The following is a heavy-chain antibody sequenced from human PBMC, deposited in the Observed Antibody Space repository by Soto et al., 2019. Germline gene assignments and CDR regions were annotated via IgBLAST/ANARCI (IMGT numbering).Heavy chain of an antibody. V-gene: IGHV1-46*01. D-gene: IGHD7-27*01. CDR3: ARGLTSGDY. J-gene: IGHJ4*02. Sequence: QVQLVQSGAEVKNPGASVKLSCKASGYTFTSFYIHWVRQAPGQGLERMAIINPNGGSTNYAPNLQCRVTLTRDTSTNTVYIELSSLGSEDTSVYYCARGLTSGDYWGQGTLVTVSS. CDR2: INPNGGST. CDR1: GYTFTSFY.